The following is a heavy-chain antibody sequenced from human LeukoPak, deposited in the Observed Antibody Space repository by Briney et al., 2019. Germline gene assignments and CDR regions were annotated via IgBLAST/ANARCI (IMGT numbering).Heavy chain of an antibody. J-gene: IGHJ5*02. CDR2: IYYSGST. Sequence: SETLSLTCTVSGGSISSYYWSWIRQPPGKGLEWIGYIYYSGSTNYNPSLKSRVTISVDTSKNQFSLKLSSVTAADTAVYYCARMVRGDNNWFDPWGQGTLVTVSS. CDR1: GGSISSYY. V-gene: IGHV4-59*01. D-gene: IGHD3-10*01. CDR3: ARMVRGDNNWFDP.